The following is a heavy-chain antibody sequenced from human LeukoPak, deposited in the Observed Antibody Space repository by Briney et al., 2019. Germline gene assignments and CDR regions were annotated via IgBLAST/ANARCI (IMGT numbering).Heavy chain of an antibody. D-gene: IGHD3-9*01. Sequence: GGSLRLSCAASGFTFSSYSMNWVRQAPGKGLEWVSYISSSSSTIYYADSVKGRFTISRDNAKNSLYLQMNSLRAEDTAVYYCARDYDILTGYYLFDYWGQGTLATVSS. J-gene: IGHJ4*02. CDR3: ARDYDILTGYYLFDY. V-gene: IGHV3-48*04. CDR1: GFTFSSYS. CDR2: ISSSSSTI.